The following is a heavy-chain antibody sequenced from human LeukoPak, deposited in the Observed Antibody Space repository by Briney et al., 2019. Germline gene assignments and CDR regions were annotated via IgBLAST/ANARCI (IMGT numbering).Heavy chain of an antibody. CDR3: ARLYSSSPPDY. CDR1: GGSISSSSYY. CDR2: IYYSGST. J-gene: IGHJ4*02. Sequence: SETLSLTCTVSGGSISSSSYYWGWIRQPPGKGLEWIGSIYYSGSTYYNPSLKSRVTISVDTSKNQFSLKLSSVTAADTAVYYCARLYSSSPPDYWGQGTLVTVSS. D-gene: IGHD6-13*01. V-gene: IGHV4-39*01.